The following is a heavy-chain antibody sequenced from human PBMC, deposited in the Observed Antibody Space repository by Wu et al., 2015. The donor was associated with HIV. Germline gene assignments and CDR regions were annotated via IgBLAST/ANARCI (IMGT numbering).Heavy chain of an antibody. V-gene: IGHV1-18*01. CDR1: LHFTSYG. D-gene: IGHD1-26*01. Sequence: QVQLVQSGAEVKKPWGLSEGLLQGFWLHFTSYGISWVRQAPGQGLEWMGWISAYNGNTNYAQKLQGRVTMTTDTSTSTAYMELRSLRSDDTAVYYCARDPAFEWELLSSRAFDIWGQGTMVTVSS. CDR2: ISAYNGNT. CDR3: ARDPAFEWELLSSRAFDI. J-gene: IGHJ3*02.